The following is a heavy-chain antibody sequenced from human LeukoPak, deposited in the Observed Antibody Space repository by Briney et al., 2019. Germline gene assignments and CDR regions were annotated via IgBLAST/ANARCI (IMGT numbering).Heavy chain of an antibody. CDR3: ARDPLSIAARRGAFDI. J-gene: IGHJ3*02. CDR2: IYYSGST. D-gene: IGHD6-6*01. Sequence: SETLSLTCTVSGGSISSYYWSWIRQPPGKGLEWIGYIYYSGSTNYNPSLKSRVFISVDTSKNQFSLKLSSVTAADTAVYYCARDPLSIAARRGAFDIWGQGTMVTVSS. V-gene: IGHV4-59*01. CDR1: GGSISSYY.